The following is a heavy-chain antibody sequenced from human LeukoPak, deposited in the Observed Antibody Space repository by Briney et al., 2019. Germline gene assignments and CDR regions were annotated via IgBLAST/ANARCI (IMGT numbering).Heavy chain of an antibody. Sequence: PSETLSLTCTVSGASINGGAYYWNWIRQHPGKGLDWIGYISYRGTTFYNTSLESRISISADTSKNQFSLKLSSMTAADTAVYYCARSFTENQLLRLGYFDFWGQGALVTVSS. V-gene: IGHV4-31*03. D-gene: IGHD1-26*01. CDR3: ARSFTENQLLRLGYFDF. CDR2: ISYRGTT. CDR1: GASINGGAYY. J-gene: IGHJ4*02.